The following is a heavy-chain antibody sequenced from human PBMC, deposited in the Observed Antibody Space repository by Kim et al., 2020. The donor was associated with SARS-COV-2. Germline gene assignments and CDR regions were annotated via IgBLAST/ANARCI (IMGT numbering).Heavy chain of an antibody. V-gene: IGHV1-69*13. CDR3: ARWEGYYGSGSYYGDTFNYYYYYGMDV. J-gene: IGHJ6*02. CDR2: IIPIFGTA. Sequence: SVKVSCKASGGTFSSYAISWVRQAPGQGLEWMGGIIPIFGTANYAQKFQGRVTITADESTSTAYMELSSLRSEDTAVYYCARWEGYYGSGSYYGDTFNYYYYYGMDVWGQGTTVTVSS. CDR1: GGTFSSYA. D-gene: IGHD3-10*01.